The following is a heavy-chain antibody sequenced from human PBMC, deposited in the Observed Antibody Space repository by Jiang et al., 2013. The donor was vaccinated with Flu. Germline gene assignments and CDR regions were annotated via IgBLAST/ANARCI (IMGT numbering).Heavy chain of an antibody. D-gene: IGHD2-2*01. Sequence: GAEVKKPGESLKISCKGSGYSFTSYWIGWVRQMPGKGLEWMGIIYPGDSDTRYSPSFQGQVTISADKSISTAYLQWSSLKASDTAMYYCAASDIVVVPAALPHVDAFDIWGQGTMVTVSS. CDR3: AASDIVVVPAALPHVDAFDI. V-gene: IGHV5-51*01. J-gene: IGHJ3*02. CDR1: GYSFTSYW. CDR2: IYPGDSDT.